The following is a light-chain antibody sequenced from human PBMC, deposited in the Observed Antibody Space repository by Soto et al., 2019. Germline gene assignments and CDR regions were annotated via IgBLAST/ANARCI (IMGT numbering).Light chain of an antibody. CDR2: DVS. V-gene: IGLV2-14*03. CDR3: SSYTSSNTAI. J-gene: IGLJ2*01. CDR1: SGDIGTYNY. Sequence: QSVLTQPASVSGSPGQSITVSCTGTSGDIGTYNYVSWYQQHPDKAPKLIIYDVSNRPSGVSNRFSGSKSGNTASLTISELQAEDEAHYYCSSYTSSNTAIFGGGTKLTVL.